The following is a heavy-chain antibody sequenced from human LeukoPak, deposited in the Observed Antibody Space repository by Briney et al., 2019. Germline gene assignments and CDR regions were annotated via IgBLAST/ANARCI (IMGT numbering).Heavy chain of an antibody. J-gene: IGHJ4*02. Sequence: GGSLRLSCAASGFTFSSYGMHWVRQAPGKGLEWVAVIWYDGSNKYYADSVKGRFTISRDNSKNTLYLQMNSLRAEDTAVYYCARGDSSSWSSTPPFDYWGQGTLVTVSS. V-gene: IGHV3-33*01. CDR3: ARGDSSSWSSTPPFDY. CDR1: GFTFSSYG. CDR2: IWYDGSNK. D-gene: IGHD6-13*01.